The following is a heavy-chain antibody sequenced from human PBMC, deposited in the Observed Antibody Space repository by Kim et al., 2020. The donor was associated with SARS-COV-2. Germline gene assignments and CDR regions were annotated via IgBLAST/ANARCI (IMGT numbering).Heavy chain of an antibody. V-gene: IGHV3-23*01. D-gene: IGHD2-21*02. Sequence: GGSLRLSCAASGFTFSNHVMGWVRQAPGKGLEWVSALSGGGDRTFYADSVKGRFTISRDNSKNTLYLQMTSLRAEDTALYYCAKNTRGWGDQNCWGQGTL. J-gene: IGHJ4*02. CDR2: LSGGGDRT. CDR1: GFTFSNHV. CDR3: AKNTRGWGDQNC.